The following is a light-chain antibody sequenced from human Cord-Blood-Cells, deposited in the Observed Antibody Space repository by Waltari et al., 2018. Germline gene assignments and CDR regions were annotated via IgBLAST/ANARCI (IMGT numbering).Light chain of an antibody. CDR3: AAWDDSLSGRV. CDR1: SPNTGSNY. CDR2: RNN. J-gene: IGLJ3*02. V-gene: IGLV1-47*01. Sequence: QSVLPQPPSASGTPGQRVTTTCSGSSPNTGSNYVYWYQQLPGTAPKLLIYRNNQRPSGVPDRFSGSKSGTSASLAISGLRSEDEADYYCAAWDDSLSGRVFGGGTKLTVL.